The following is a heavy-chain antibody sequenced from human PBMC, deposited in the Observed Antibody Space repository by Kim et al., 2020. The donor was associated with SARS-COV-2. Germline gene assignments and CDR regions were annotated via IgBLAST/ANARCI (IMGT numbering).Heavy chain of an antibody. V-gene: IGHV3-33*03. CDR3: AKDQIILGFDP. Sequence: GWSLRLSCAASGFRFSSYGMQWVRQAPGGLVWVAMIWHDGSNKFYDDSVKGRFTISRDNSKNTLSLQMNSLRAEDTAVYYCAKDQIILGFDPWGQGTLVT. J-gene: IGHJ5*02. CDR2: IWHDGSNK. CDR1: GFRFSSYG.